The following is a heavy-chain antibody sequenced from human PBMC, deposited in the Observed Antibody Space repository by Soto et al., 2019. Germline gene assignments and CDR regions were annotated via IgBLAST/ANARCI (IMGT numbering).Heavy chain of an antibody. D-gene: IGHD2-15*01. CDR3: ASLTIYGSGGSCYSSLGDY. CDR1: GGTFSSYA. Sequence: SVKVSCKASGGTFSSYAISWVRQAPGQGLEWMGGIIPIFGTANYAQKFQGRVTITADESTSTAYMELSSLRSEDTAVYYCASLTIYGSGGSCYSSLGDYWGQGTLVTVSS. V-gene: IGHV1-69*13. J-gene: IGHJ4*02. CDR2: IIPIFGTA.